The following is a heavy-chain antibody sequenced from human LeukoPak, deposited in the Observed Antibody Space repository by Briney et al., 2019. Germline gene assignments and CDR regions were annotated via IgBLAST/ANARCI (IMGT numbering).Heavy chain of an antibody. CDR2: INHSGST. CDR3: AGAHYYDSSGRSHNYYYGMDV. D-gene: IGHD3-22*01. Sequence: PSETLSLTCAVYGGSFSGYYWSWIRQPPGKGLEWIGEINHSGSTNYNPSLKSRVTISVDTSKNQFSLKLSSVTAADTAVYYCAGAHYYDSSGRSHNYYYGMDVWGQGTTVTVSS. V-gene: IGHV4-34*01. CDR1: GGSFSGYY. J-gene: IGHJ6*02.